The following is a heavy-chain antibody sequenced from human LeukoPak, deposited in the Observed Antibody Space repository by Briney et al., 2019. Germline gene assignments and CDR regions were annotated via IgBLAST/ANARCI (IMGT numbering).Heavy chain of an antibody. J-gene: IGHJ4*02. D-gene: IGHD3-3*01. CDR2: IGGSGGST. CDR3: AKRSVEWLLYFDY. CDR1: GFTFSSYA. Sequence: GGSLRLSCAASGFTFSSYAMSWVRQAPGKGLEWVSAIGGSGGSTYYADSVKGRFTISRDNSKNTLYLQMNSLRAEDTAVYYCAKRSVEWLLYFDYWGQGTLVTVSS. V-gene: IGHV3-23*01.